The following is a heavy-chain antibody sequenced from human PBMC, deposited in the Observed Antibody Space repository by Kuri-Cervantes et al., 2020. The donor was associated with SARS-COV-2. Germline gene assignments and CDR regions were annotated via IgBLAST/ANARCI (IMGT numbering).Heavy chain of an antibody. D-gene: IGHD6-13*01. J-gene: IGHJ4*02. Sequence: GGSLRLSCVASGFTFRDYYTSWIRQAPGKGLEWISYISSSDSTTYYADSVKGRFTISRDNAKRSLFLQMNSLRVDDTAVYYCSRDQVSAAGTANYWGQGALVTVSS. V-gene: IGHV3-11*01. CDR2: ISSSDSTT. CDR3: SRDQVSAAGTANY. CDR1: GFTFRDYY.